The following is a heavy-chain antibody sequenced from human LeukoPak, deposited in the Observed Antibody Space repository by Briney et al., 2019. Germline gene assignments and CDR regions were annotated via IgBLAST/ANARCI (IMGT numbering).Heavy chain of an antibody. CDR1: GYTFTSYG. CDR2: ISPYTGNT. D-gene: IGHD3-16*02. Sequence: HGASVKVSCKASGYTFTSYGISWVRQAPGQGLEWMGSISPYTGNTKYAERLQDRVIMTTDTSTRTAYMELRSLRSDDTAVFYCARDQYDSVWGSYRPYFDYWGQGTLVTVSS. J-gene: IGHJ4*02. V-gene: IGHV1-18*04. CDR3: ARDQYDSVWGSYRPYFDY.